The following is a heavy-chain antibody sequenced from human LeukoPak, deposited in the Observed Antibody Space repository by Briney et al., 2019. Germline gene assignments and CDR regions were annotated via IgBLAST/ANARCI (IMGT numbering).Heavy chain of an antibody. V-gene: IGHV1-18*01. D-gene: IGHD3-10*01. J-gene: IGHJ5*02. CDR1: GYTFTTYG. CDR2: ISVYNGNT. Sequence: ASVKVSCKASGYTFTTYGITWVRHAPGQGLEWVGWISVYNGNTNYAQNLQDRVTMTTDTSTNTAYMELRSPRSDDTAVYYCARVNYYDSGSTNWFDPWGQGTLVTVSS. CDR3: ARVNYYDSGSTNWFDP.